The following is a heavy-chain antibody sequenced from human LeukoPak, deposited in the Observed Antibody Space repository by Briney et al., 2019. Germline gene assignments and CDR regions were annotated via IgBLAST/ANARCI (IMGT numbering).Heavy chain of an antibody. CDR2: IYYSGST. Sequence: PSETLSLTCTVSGGSISSSSYYWGWIRQPPGKGLEWIVSIYYSGSTYYNPSLKSRVTISVDTSKNQFSLKLSSVTAADTAVYYCARVGVSAPFYYYYMDVCGKGTTVTVSS. CDR1: GGSISSSSYY. CDR3: ARVGVSAPFYYYYMDV. J-gene: IGHJ6*03. V-gene: IGHV4-39*07. D-gene: IGHD5/OR15-5a*01.